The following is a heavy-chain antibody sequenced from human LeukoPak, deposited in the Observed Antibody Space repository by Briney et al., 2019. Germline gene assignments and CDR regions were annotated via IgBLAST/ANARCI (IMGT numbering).Heavy chain of an antibody. J-gene: IGHJ4*02. Sequence: PGGSLRLSCAASGFTFSSYGMHWVRQAPGKGLEWVAVISYDGSNKYYADSVKGRFTISRDNSKNTLYLQMNSLRAEDTAVYYCVKDRDYGGFFDYWGQGTLVTVSS. V-gene: IGHV3-30*18. CDR1: GFTFSSYG. CDR2: ISYDGSNK. D-gene: IGHD4-23*01. CDR3: VKDRDYGGFFDY.